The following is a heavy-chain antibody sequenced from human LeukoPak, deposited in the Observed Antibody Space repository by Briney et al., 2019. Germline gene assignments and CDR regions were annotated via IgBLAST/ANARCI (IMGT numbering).Heavy chain of an antibody. CDR2: NYPGDSDT. Sequence: GEFPKISCNGSGYSSTNYWIGLGRPMPREVLGLVGINYPGDSDTKHSLSFQVQVTISADKSISTAYLQWRTAKASDAAMYYCARQGAGFAPKSYYYMDVWGKGTTVTVSS. J-gene: IGHJ6*03. V-gene: IGHV5-51*01. D-gene: IGHD1-26*01. CDR3: ARQGAGFAPKSYYYMDV. CDR1: GYSSTNYW.